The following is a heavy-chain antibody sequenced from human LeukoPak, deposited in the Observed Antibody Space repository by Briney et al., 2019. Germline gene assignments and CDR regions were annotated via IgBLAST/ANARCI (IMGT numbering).Heavy chain of an antibody. Sequence: GGSLRLSCAASGFTFSDYYMSWIRQAPGKGLEWVSYLSGCSDTIYYADSVKGRFTISRDNAKNSLYLQMNSLRAEDTAVYYCARDGEWLRPMDYWGQGTLVTVSS. V-gene: IGHV3-11*04. D-gene: IGHD5-12*01. CDR2: LSGCSDTI. CDR3: ARDGEWLRPMDY. J-gene: IGHJ4*02. CDR1: GFTFSDYY.